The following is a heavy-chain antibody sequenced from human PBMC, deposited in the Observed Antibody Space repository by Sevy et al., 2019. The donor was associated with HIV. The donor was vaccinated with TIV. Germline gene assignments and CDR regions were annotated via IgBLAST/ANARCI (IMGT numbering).Heavy chain of an antibody. V-gene: IGHV3-33*01. CDR2: IWYDGTNK. CDR3: VRTAGLTGSYEY. Sequence: GGSLRLSCAASGFTFSSYGMHWVRQAPGKGLEWVALIWYDGTNKYYADSVKGRFTISRDNSKSTLYLQMNSLRREDTAVYYCVRTAGLTGSYEYWGQGTQVTVSS. CDR1: GFTFSSYG. J-gene: IGHJ4*02. D-gene: IGHD3-9*01.